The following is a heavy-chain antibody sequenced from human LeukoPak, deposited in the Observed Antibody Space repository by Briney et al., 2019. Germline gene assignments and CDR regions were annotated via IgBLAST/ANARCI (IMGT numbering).Heavy chain of an antibody. CDR1: GFTFSNYV. Sequence: GSLRLSCASSGFTFSNYVMYWVRQAPGKGLEWVAGMSHDGSNIYYADSVKGRFSVSRDNSKNTLYLQMNSLRVEDTAVYSCARGDSSWYYLDYWGQGTLVTVSS. J-gene: IGHJ4*02. V-gene: IGHV3-30*14. CDR3: ARGDSSWYYLDY. CDR2: MSHDGSNI. D-gene: IGHD6-13*01.